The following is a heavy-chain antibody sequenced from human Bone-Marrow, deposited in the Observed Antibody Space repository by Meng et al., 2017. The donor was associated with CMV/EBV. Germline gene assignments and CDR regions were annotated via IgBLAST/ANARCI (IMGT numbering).Heavy chain of an antibody. D-gene: IGHD1-26*01. CDR1: GYTFTRYF. Sequence: ASVKVSCKASGYTFTRYFLHWVRQAHGQGLEWMGIINPSGGSPTYAQEFQGRVTMTRDTSTSTIYMELGKLRSEDTAVYYCARDLGGSGNDHWGQGTLVTVSS. CDR3: ARDLGGSGNDH. CDR2: INPSGGSP. V-gene: IGHV1-46*01. J-gene: IGHJ5*02.